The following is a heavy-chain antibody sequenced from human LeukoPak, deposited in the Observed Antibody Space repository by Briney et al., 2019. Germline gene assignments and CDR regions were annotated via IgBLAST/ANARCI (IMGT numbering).Heavy chain of an antibody. V-gene: IGHV3-23*01. CDR2: ISGSGGST. CDR3: AKDRRKQIYYCGMDV. J-gene: IGHJ6*02. Sequence: PGGSLRLSCAASGFTFSSYAMSWVRQAPGKGLEWVSAISGSGGSTYYADSVKGRFTISRDNSKNTLYLQMNSLRAEDTAVYYCAKDRRKQIYYCGMDVWGQGTTVTVSS. CDR1: GFTFSSYA. D-gene: IGHD6-13*01.